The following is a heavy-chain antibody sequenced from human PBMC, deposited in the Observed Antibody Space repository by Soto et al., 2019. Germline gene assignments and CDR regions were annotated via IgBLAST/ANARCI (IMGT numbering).Heavy chain of an antibody. D-gene: IGHD6-19*01. CDR3: ARHELYQDSSGWFDY. V-gene: IGHV5-51*01. CDR2: IYPGDSDT. J-gene: IGHJ4*02. Sequence: GESLKISCKGSGYSFTSYWIGWVRQMPGKGLEWMGIIYPGDSDTRYSPSFQGQVTISADKSISTAYLQWSSLKASDTAMYYCARHELYQDSSGWFDYWGQGTLVTVSS. CDR1: GYSFTSYW.